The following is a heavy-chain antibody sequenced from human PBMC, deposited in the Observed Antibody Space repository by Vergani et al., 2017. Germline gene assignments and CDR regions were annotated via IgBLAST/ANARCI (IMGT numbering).Heavy chain of an antibody. CDR2: ISGSGGST. CDR1: GFTFSSYA. CDR3: AKDLDLWSGYYEGGFDY. V-gene: IGHV3-23*01. Sequence: EVQLLESGGGLVQPGGSLRLSCAASGFTFSSYAMSWVRQAPGKGLEWVSAISGSGGSTYYADSVKGRFTISRANSKNTLYLQMKSLRAEDTAVYYCAKDLDLWSGYYEGGFDYWGQGTLVTGSS. D-gene: IGHD3-3*01. J-gene: IGHJ4*02.